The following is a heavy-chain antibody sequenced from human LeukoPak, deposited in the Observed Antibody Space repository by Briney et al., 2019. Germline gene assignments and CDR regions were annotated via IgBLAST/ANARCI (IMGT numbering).Heavy chain of an antibody. V-gene: IGHV2-5*02. J-gene: IGHJ4*02. CDR2: IYWDDDK. Sequence: SGPTLVNPTQTLTLTCTFSGFSLSTRVVGVGWIRQPPGKALEWLALIYWDDDKRYSPSLKTRLTITKDTSKNQVVLTMTNMDPVDTATYFCAHTKYGSGSYYMDYWGQGTLVTVSS. CDR3: AHTKYGSGSYYMDY. D-gene: IGHD3-10*01. CDR1: GFSLSTRVVG.